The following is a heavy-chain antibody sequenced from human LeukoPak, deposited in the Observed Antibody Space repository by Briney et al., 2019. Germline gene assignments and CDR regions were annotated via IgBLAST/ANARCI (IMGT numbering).Heavy chain of an antibody. V-gene: IGHV1-69*01. Sequence: ASVKVSCKASGGTFSSYAISWVRQAPGQGLEWMGGIIPIFGTASYAQKFQGRVTITADESTSTAYMELSSLRSEDTAVYYCARTLYCSSTSCYSRGYYDLWGQGTLVTVSS. D-gene: IGHD2-2*01. J-gene: IGHJ5*02. CDR1: GGTFSSYA. CDR2: IIPIFGTA. CDR3: ARTLYCSSTSCYSRGYYDL.